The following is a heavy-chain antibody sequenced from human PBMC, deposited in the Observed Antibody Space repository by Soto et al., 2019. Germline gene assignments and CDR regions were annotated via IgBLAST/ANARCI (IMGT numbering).Heavy chain of an antibody. V-gene: IGHV3-23*01. CDR3: ARDVMKAFDY. J-gene: IGHJ4*02. Sequence: EVLLLESGGALVQPGGSLRLSCAASGYTYSSFAMSWVRQAPEKGLEWVSGISAGGGNTYYADSVKGRFTISRDNSKNTLYLQMNSLRAEDTAIYYCARDVMKAFDYCGQGTLVTVSS. CDR1: GYTYSSFA. CDR2: ISAGGGNT. D-gene: IGHD2-8*01.